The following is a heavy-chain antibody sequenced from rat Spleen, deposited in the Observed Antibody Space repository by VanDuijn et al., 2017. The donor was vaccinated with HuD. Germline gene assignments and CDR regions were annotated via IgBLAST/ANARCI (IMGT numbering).Heavy chain of an antibody. Sequence: EVQLVESGGGLVQPGRSLKLSCAASGFTFSDYAMNWIRQAPTKGLEWVASFSYDGTSTYYRDSVKGRFTISRDNAKSTLYLQMNSLQTEDTATYYCASSIRGTWVFDHWGQGVMVTVSS. CDR2: FSYDGTST. CDR3: ASSIRGTWVFDH. D-gene: IGHD4-3*01. V-gene: IGHV5-19*01. CDR1: GFTFSDYA. J-gene: IGHJ2*01.